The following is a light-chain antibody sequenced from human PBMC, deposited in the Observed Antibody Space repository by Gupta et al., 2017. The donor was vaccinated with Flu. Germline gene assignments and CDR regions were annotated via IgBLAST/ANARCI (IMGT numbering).Light chain of an antibody. J-gene: IGKJ1*01. CDR1: RRVSNN. Sequence: AILVVSPGERATHSGGASRRVSNNLAWYKQRQDQAPRPLILGAATSAAGIPTRLSGNGDETEVPITISGRQDEDFAVYFCQHYKIWPPWTFGQGTKVEIK. V-gene: IGKV3-15*01. CDR2: GAA. CDR3: QHYKIWPPWT.